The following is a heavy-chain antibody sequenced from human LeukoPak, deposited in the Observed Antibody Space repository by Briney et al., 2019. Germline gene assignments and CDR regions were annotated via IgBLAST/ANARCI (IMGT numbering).Heavy chain of an antibody. D-gene: IGHD3-22*01. V-gene: IGHV3-20*04. CDR2: INWNGGST. J-gene: IGHJ6*03. Sequence: GGSLRLSCAASGFTFDDYGMSWVRQAPGKGLEWVTGINWNGGSTGYAESVKGRFTISRDNAKNSLYLQMNSLRAEDTALYYCARDVGMIVVENYYYYMDVWGKGTTVTASS. CDR3: ARDVGMIVVENYYYYMDV. CDR1: GFTFDDYG.